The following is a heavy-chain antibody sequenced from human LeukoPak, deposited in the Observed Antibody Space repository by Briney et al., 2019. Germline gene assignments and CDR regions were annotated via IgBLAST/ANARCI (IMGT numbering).Heavy chain of an antibody. CDR2: IHNSGTT. CDR3: ARRYYYNLGSFPFDF. CDR1: GGPFSGYF. J-gene: IGHJ4*02. Sequence: TPSETLSLTCAVSGGPFSGYFWSWIRQSSGKGLEWIGEIHNSGTTNYNPSLNSRVTISEDTSKSQFYLNLSSVTAADTAVYYCARRYYYNLGSFPFDFWGQGTLVTVSS. D-gene: IGHD3-10*01. V-gene: IGHV4-34*01.